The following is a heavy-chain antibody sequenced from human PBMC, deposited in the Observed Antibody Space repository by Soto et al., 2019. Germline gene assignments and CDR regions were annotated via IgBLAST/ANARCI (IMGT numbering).Heavy chain of an antibody. V-gene: IGHV4-39*01. CDR1: GGSISISSYY. D-gene: IGHD6-19*01. Sequence: SETLSLTCTVSGGSISISSYYLGWIRQPPGKGLEWIGSIYYSGSTYYNPSLKSRVTISVDTSKNQFSLKLSSVTAADTAVYYCARSVVGSVWLYLDYWGQGTLVTVSS. J-gene: IGHJ4*02. CDR2: IYYSGST. CDR3: ARSVVGSVWLYLDY.